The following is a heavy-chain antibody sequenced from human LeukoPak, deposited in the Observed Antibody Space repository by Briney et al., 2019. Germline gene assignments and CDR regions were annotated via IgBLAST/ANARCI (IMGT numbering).Heavy chain of an antibody. D-gene: IGHD1-26*01. CDR1: GYTFTSYA. Sequence: ASVKVSCKPSGYTFTSYAMNWVRQAPAQGLEWMGWINTNTGNPTYAQGFTGRFVFSLDTSVSTAYLQISSLKAEDTAVYYCARDEVGYSVSYYEELIWWFDPWGQGTLVTVSS. CDR2: INTNTGNP. J-gene: IGHJ5*02. CDR3: ARDEVGYSVSYYEELIWWFDP. V-gene: IGHV7-4-1*02.